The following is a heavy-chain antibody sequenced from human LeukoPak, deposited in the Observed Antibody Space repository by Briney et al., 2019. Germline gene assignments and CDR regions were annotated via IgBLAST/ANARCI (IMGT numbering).Heavy chain of an antibody. CDR1: GGSFSGYY. Sequence: DPSETLSLTCAVYGGSFSGYYWSWIRQPPGKGLEWIGEINHSGSTNYNPSLKSRVTISVDTSKNQFSLKLSSVTAADTAVYYCARLFRGYSYGSRGGFDYWGQGTLVTVSS. CDR3: ARLFRGYSYGSRGGFDY. J-gene: IGHJ4*02. CDR2: INHSGST. V-gene: IGHV4-34*01. D-gene: IGHD5-18*01.